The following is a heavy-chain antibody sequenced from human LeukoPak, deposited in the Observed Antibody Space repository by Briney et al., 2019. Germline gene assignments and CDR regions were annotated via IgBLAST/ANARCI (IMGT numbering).Heavy chain of an antibody. CDR3: ARDFMYNANCAGC. Sequence: PGGSLRLSCAASGFTFSSYWMHWVRHAPGKGLAWVSRINTDGSSTSYADSVKGRFTISRDNAKNTLYLQMNSLRAEDTAVYYCARDFMYNANCAGCWGQGTLVTVSS. J-gene: IGHJ4*02. CDR1: GFTFSSYW. V-gene: IGHV3-74*01. CDR2: INTDGSST. D-gene: IGHD1-14*01.